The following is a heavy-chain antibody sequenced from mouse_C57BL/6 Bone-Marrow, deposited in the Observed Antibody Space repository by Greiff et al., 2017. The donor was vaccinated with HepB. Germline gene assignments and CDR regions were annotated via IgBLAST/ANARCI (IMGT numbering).Heavy chain of an antibody. CDR3: ASSFPEWFAY. J-gene: IGHJ3*01. CDR1: GFTFSDYY. V-gene: IGHV5-16*01. Sequence: EVKLVESEGGLVQPGSSMKLSCTASGFTFSDYYMAWVRQVPEKGLEWVANINYDGSSTYYLDSLKSRFIISRDNAKNILYLQMSSLKSEDTATYYCASSFPEWFAYWGQGTLVTVSA. CDR2: INYDGSST.